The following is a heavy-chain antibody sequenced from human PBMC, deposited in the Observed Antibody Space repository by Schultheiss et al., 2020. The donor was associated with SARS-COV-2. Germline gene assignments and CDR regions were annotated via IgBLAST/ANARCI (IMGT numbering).Heavy chain of an antibody. CDR1: GGSISSSSYY. V-gene: IGHV4-39*07. J-gene: IGHJ5*02. D-gene: IGHD6-13*01. CDR2: INHSGST. CDR3: ARDDSSSWSNWFDP. Sequence: SETLSLTCTVSGGSISSSSYYWGWIRQPPGKGLEWIGEINHSGSTNYNPSLKSRVTISVDTSKNQFSLKLSSVTAADTAVYYCARDDSSSWSNWFDPWGQGTLVTVSS.